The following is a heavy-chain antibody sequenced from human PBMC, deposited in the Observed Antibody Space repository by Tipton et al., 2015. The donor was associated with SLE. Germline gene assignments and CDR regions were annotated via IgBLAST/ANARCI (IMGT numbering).Heavy chain of an antibody. CDR2: VFNAGAT. Sequence: QLVQSGGGLIQPGGSLRLSCAASGFSVSSNYVSWIRQAPGKGLEWVAVVFNAGATYYAASVKGRFTNSRDNAKNTLYLQMNSLRSEDTGVYYCANPGEATPDGMDVWGQETTVSVSS. V-gene: IGHV3-66*02. CDR3: ANPGEATPDGMDV. D-gene: IGHD3-16*01. CDR1: GFSVSSNY. J-gene: IGHJ6*01.